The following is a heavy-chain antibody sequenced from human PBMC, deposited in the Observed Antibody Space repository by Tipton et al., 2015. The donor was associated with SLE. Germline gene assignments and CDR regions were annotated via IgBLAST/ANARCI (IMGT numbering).Heavy chain of an antibody. Sequence: QLGQSGAEVKKPGASVEISCKASGYAFPAYSFHWVRLAPGQGLQWVGWINPSSGGTKYPQKFQGRVTITRDTSTSTVYMELSGLKPDDTSIYFCTTEVVGGGKACDIWGQGPVVTVS. D-gene: IGHD3-16*01. CDR3: TTEVVGGGKACDI. CDR2: INPSSGGT. CDR1: GYAFPAYS. J-gene: IGHJ3*02. V-gene: IGHV1-2*02.